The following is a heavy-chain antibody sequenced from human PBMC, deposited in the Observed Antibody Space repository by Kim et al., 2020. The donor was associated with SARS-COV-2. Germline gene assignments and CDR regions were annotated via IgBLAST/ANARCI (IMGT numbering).Heavy chain of an antibody. V-gene: IGHV1-69*13. CDR3: ARDEVNASGYAGDGDGMDV. CDR1: GGTFSSYA. Sequence: SVKVSCKASGGTFSSYAISWVRQAPGQGLEWMGGIIPIFGTANYAQKFQGRVTITADESTSTAYMELSSLRSEDTAVYYCARDEVNASGYAGDGDGMDVWGQGTTVTVSS. D-gene: IGHD5-12*01. J-gene: IGHJ6*02. CDR2: IIPIFGTA.